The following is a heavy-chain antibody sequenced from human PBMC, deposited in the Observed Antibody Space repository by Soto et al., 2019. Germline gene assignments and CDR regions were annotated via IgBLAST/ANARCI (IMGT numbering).Heavy chain of an antibody. Sequence: SVKLSCEASGDRFTSYGISWVRQSPKQGLEWMGWISAYNGNTNYAQKLQGRVTMTTDTSTSTAYMELRSLRSDDTAVYYCARETHYGDYVDDAFDIWGQGTMVTVSS. D-gene: IGHD4-17*01. CDR1: GDRFTSYG. CDR2: ISAYNGNT. J-gene: IGHJ3*02. V-gene: IGHV1-18*01. CDR3: ARETHYGDYVDDAFDI.